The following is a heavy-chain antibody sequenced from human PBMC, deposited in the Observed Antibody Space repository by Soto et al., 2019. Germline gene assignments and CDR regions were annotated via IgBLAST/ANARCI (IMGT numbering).Heavy chain of an antibody. CDR1: GFSLSNYA. V-gene: IGHV3-30*18. CDR2: TSNDGKKF. CDR3: AKHRDVAYDLAAGFYPSGIDV. Sequence: GRCLRLSCEVSGFSLSNYAIHWVRQAPGKGLEWVAVTSNDGKKFSYADSVRGRFTISRDYSNNTLFLQMNSLRAEDTAVYYCAKHRDVAYDLAAGFYPSGIDVWGQGTTVTVYS. J-gene: IGHJ6*02. D-gene: IGHD3-16*01.